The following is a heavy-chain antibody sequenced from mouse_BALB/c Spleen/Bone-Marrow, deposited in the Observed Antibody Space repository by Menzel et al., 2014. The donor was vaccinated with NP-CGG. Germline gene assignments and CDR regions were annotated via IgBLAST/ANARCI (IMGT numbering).Heavy chain of an antibody. D-gene: IGHD1-1*01. CDR2: IRLKSNNYAT. CDR3: TRSLRLFDY. Sequence: EVQVVESGGGLVQPGGSMKLSCVASGFTFSNYWMNWVRQSPEKGLEWVAEIRLKSNNYATHYAESVKGRFTISRDDSKSSVYLQMNNLRPEDTGIYYCTRSLRLFDYWGQGTPLTVSS. J-gene: IGHJ2*01. CDR1: GFTFSNYW. V-gene: IGHV6-6*02.